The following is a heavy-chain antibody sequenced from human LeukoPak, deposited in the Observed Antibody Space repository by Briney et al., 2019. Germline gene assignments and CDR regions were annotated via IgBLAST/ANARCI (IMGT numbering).Heavy chain of an antibody. V-gene: IGHV3-30-3*02. D-gene: IGHD6-13*01. J-gene: IGHJ4*02. Sequence: PGGSLRLSCAASGFTFSSYAVHWVRQPPGKGLEWLAVISYDGTKNYYADSVKGRFTISRDNSKNTLYLQMNSLRAEDTAVYYCAKRAAAGMKGTPPGNFDYWGQGTLVTVSS. CDR3: AKRAAAGMKGTPPGNFDY. CDR2: ISYDGTKN. CDR1: GFTFSSYA.